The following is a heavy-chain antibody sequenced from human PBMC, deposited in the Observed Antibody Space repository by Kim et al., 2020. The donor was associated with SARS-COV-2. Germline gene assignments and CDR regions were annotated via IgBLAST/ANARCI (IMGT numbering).Heavy chain of an antibody. J-gene: IGHJ4*02. CDR2: ISWDGGST. V-gene: IGHV3-43*01. D-gene: IGHD5-18*01. CDR3: AKDTSADTPPDYFDY. CDR1: GFTFDDYT. Sequence: GGSLRLSCAASGFTFDDYTMHWVRQAPGKGLEWVSLISWDGGSTYYADSVKGRFTISRDNSKNSLYLQMNSLRTEDTALYYCAKDTSADTPPDYFDYWGQGTLVTVSS.